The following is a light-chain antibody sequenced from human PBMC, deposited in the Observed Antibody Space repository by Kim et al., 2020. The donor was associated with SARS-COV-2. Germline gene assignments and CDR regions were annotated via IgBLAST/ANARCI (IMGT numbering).Light chain of an antibody. CDR1: RNNVGKQG. V-gene: IGLV10-54*01. Sequence: HTATPTWTGDRNNVGKQGAAWLQQHRGPHPKVLSVRDNNRPSGITQRLSASRSGNTAALTITGIQHEDEADYYCSAWDSSLNAVVFGGGTQLNVL. CDR3: SAWDSSLNAVV. J-gene: IGLJ3*02. CDR2: RDN.